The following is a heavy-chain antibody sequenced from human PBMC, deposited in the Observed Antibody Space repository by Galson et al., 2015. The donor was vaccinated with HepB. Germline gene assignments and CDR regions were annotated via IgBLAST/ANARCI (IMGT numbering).Heavy chain of an antibody. V-gene: IGHV3-74*01. CDR2: ISADGTRT. D-gene: IGHD6-19*01. Sequence: LRLSCAASGFPFSDYWMHWVRQAPGKGLLWVSYISADGTRTKYADSVKGRFTISRDNAKNTVYLQMNSLRAEDTAVYYCAREFAFGCGSYSNWGQGSLVTVSS. CDR1: GFPFSDYW. J-gene: IGHJ4*02. CDR3: AREFAFGCGSYSN.